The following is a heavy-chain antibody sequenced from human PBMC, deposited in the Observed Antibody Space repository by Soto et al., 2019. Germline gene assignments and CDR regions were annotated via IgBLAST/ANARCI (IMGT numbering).Heavy chain of an antibody. CDR2: ISGSGGTT. J-gene: IGHJ6*02. D-gene: IGHD3-10*01. V-gene: IGHV3-23*01. Sequence: EVQLLESGGGLVEPGGSLRLSCAASAFTFSSYAMSWVRQAPGKGLEWVSAISGSGGTTYYADSVKGRFTISRDNSKNTLNLQMTSLRAEDTAAYHCARWSSGRSPSYGMDVWGQGTTVTVSS. CDR1: AFTFSSYA. CDR3: ARWSSGRSPSYGMDV.